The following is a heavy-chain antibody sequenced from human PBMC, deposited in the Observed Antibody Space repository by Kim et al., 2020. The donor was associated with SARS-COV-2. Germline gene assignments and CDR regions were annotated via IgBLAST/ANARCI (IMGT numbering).Heavy chain of an antibody. J-gene: IGHJ6*03. V-gene: IGHV3-43*02. Sequence: GGSLRLSCAASGFTFDDYAMHWVRQAPGKGLEWVSLISGDGGSTYYADSVKGRFTISRDNSKNSLYLQMNSLRTEDTALYYCAKDYEYSYGVYYYYMDVWGKGTTVTVSS. CDR2: ISGDGGST. CDR3: AKDYEYSYGVYYYYMDV. D-gene: IGHD5-18*01. CDR1: GFTFDDYA.